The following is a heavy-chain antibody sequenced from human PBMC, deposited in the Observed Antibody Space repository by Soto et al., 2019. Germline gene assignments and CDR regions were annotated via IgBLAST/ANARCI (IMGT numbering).Heavy chain of an antibody. J-gene: IGHJ4*02. D-gene: IGHD6-19*01. V-gene: IGHV3-21*02. CDR2: ISSTGALM. CDR1: GFIFSQYS. Sequence: VQLVESGGGLVKPGGSLRLSCAASGFIFSQYSMNWVRQAPGKGLEWVSSISSTGALMYYADSVKGRFTISRDDADNSLYLQINSLRVEDTAVYYCARDRLARGIPVAGRIDYWGQGALVTVSS. CDR3: ARDRLARGIPVAGRIDY.